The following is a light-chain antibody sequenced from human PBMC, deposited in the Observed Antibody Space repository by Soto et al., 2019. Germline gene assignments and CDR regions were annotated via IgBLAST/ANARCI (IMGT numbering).Light chain of an antibody. V-gene: IGLV2-14*01. CDR2: DVS. Sequence: QSALTQPASVSGSPGQSITISCTGTRSDVGGSNYVSWYQQHPGKAPKLMIYDVSNRPSGVSARFSGSKSGNTASLTISGLQTEDEADYYCGSYTSSSTLYVFGTGTKVTVL. J-gene: IGLJ1*01. CDR3: GSYTSSSTLYV. CDR1: RSDVGGSNY.